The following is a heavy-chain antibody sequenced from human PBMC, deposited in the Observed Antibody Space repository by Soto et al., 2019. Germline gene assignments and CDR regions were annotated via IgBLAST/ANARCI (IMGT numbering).Heavy chain of an antibody. CDR2: ISWSGDMI. V-gene: IGHV3-9*01. J-gene: IGHJ4*02. Sequence: PGGSLRLSCAASGFGFDEDAMHWVRQAPGKGLEWVSGISWSGDMIRYADSVKGRFTISRDNGKNSLYLQMNSLRTEDTAFYYCVQDWISEPYGKFDNSGQGALVTVYS. CDR1: GFGFDEDA. CDR3: VQDWISEPYGKFDN. D-gene: IGHD2-2*03.